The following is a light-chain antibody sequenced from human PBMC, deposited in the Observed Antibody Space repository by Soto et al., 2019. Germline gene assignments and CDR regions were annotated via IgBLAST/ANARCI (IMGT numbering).Light chain of an antibody. Sequence: EKVMTQSPATLSMSPEERATLSCRPSQSVSNFLAWYQQKPGQAPRLLIYGASTRATGVPARFSGSGSGTEFTLTISSLQSEDFAVYYCQQYSNWPSWTFGQGTKVDIK. V-gene: IGKV3-15*01. J-gene: IGKJ1*01. CDR3: QQYSNWPSWT. CDR1: QSVSNF. CDR2: GAS.